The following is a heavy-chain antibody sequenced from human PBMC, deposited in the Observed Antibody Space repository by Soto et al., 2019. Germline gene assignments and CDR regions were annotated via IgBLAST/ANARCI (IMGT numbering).Heavy chain of an antibody. J-gene: IGHJ6*02. V-gene: IGHV5-51*01. CDR3: ARHPRPTVTTPLIYGMDV. Sequence: PGESLKISCKGSGYSFTSYWIGWVRQMPGKGLEWMGTIYPGDSDTRYSPSFQGQVTISADKSISTAYLQWSSLKASDTAMYYCARHPRPTVTTPLIYGMDVWGQGTTVTVSS. CDR2: IYPGDSDT. CDR1: GYSFTSYW. D-gene: IGHD4-17*01.